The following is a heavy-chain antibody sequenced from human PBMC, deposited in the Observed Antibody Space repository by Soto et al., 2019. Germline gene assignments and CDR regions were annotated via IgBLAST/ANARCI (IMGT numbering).Heavy chain of an antibody. J-gene: IGHJ4*02. Sequence: PSETLSLTCTVSGGSISSYYWSWIRQPPGKGLEWIGYIYYSGSTNYNPSLKSRVTISVDTSKNQFSLKLSSVTAADTAVYYCARAREPWELLPTPRYYFDYWGQGTLVTVSS. CDR3: ARAREPWELLPTPRYYFDY. CDR1: GGSISSYY. D-gene: IGHD1-26*01. CDR2: IYYSGST. V-gene: IGHV4-59*01.